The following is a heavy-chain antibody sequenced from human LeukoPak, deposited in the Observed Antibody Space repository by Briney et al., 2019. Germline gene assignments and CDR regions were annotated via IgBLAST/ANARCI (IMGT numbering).Heavy chain of an antibody. D-gene: IGHD6-19*01. Sequence: GGSLRLSCAASGFTFSSYGMHWVRPAPGKGLEWVAVISYDGSNKYYADSVKGRFTISRDNSKNTLYLQMNSLRAEDTAVYYCAKSYSSGWYYFDYWGQGTLVTVSS. CDR2: ISYDGSNK. CDR3: AKSYSSGWYYFDY. V-gene: IGHV3-30*18. J-gene: IGHJ4*02. CDR1: GFTFSSYG.